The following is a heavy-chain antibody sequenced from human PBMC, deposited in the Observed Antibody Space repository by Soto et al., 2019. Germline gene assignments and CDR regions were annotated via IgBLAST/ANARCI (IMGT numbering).Heavy chain of an antibody. CDR2: IYYSGST. J-gene: IGHJ4*02. D-gene: IGHD6-13*01. V-gene: IGHV4-59*01. Sequence: SETLSLTCTVSGGSISSYYWSWIRQPPGKGLEWIGYIYYSGSTNYNPSLKSRVTMSVDTSKNQFSLKLSSVTAADTAVYYCARDIAAAGSGGFDYWGQGTLVTVSS. CDR1: GGSISSYY. CDR3: ARDIAAAGSGGFDY.